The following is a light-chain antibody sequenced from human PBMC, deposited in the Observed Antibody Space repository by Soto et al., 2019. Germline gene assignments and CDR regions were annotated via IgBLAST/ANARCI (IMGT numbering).Light chain of an antibody. CDR2: AAS. CDR3: QQRSNWPWT. Sequence: EIVLTHSPDTLSLSPCESATLSSSASQSVRSSYLAWYQQTPGQTPRLLIYAASSRATGIPDRFSGSGSGTDFTLTISSLEPEDFAVYYCQQRSNWPWTFGQGTKV. CDR1: QSVRSSY. V-gene: IGKV3D-20*02. J-gene: IGKJ1*01.